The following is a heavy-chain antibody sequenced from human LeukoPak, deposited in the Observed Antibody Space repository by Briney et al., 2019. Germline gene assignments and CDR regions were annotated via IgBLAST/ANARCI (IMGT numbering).Heavy chain of an antibody. Sequence: GGSLRLSCVASGFTFGSYAMRWVRQAPGKGLEWVAVISYDGSNKFYADSVKGRFTISRDNSKNTLYLQMSSLSAEDTAVYYCARTTTSHYYGSGSYALGYWGQGTLVTVPS. V-gene: IGHV3-30-3*01. CDR1: GFTFGSYA. CDR2: ISYDGSNK. J-gene: IGHJ4*02. CDR3: ARTTTSHYYGSGSYALGY. D-gene: IGHD3-10*01.